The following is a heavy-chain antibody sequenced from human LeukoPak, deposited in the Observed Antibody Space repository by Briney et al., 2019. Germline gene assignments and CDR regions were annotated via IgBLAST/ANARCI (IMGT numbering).Heavy chain of an antibody. J-gene: IGHJ4*02. CDR1: GGSISSYY. CDR2: IYYSGST. CDR3: ARVVSGWGRGYYFDY. D-gene: IGHD6-19*01. V-gene: IGHV4-59*01. Sequence: SETLSLPCTVSGGSISSYYWSWIQQPPGKGLEWIGYIYYSGSTNYNPSLKSRVTISVDTSKNQFSLKLSSVTAADTAVYYCARVVSGWGRGYYFDYWGQGTLVTVSS.